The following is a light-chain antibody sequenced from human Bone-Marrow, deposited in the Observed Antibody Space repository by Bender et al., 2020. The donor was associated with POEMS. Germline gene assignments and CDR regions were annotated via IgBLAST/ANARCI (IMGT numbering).Light chain of an antibody. J-gene: IGLJ2*01. V-gene: IGLV2-14*01. CDR1: SGDVGGYNY. CDR3: QSYDSGLSGLV. CDR2: DVS. Sequence: QSALTQPASVSGSPGQSITISCTGTSGDVGGYNYVSWYQQHPGKAPKLMIYDVSNRPSGVSNRFSGSKSGTSASLAITGLQAEDEADYYCQSYDSGLSGLVFGGGTKLTVL.